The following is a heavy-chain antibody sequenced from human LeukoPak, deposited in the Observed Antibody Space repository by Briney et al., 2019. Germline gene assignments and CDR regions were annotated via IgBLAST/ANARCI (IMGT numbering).Heavy chain of an antibody. Sequence: SETLSLTCAVYGGSFSGYYWSWICQPPGKGLEWIGEINHSGSTNYNPSLKSRVTISVDTSKNQFSLKLSSVTAADTAVYYCASTPTGYSSGWYGFWGQGTLVSVSS. D-gene: IGHD6-19*01. CDR2: INHSGST. CDR1: GGSFSGYY. V-gene: IGHV4-34*01. J-gene: IGHJ4*02. CDR3: ASTPTGYSSGWYGF.